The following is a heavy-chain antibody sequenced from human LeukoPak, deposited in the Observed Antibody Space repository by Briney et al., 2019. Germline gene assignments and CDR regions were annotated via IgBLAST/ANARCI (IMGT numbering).Heavy chain of an antibody. CDR3: ARGGWSLDY. V-gene: IGHV4-61*01. D-gene: IGHD2-15*01. CDR1: GGSISSSSYY. J-gene: IGHJ4*02. CDR2: IYYSGST. Sequence: SETLSLTCTVSGGSISSSSYYWSWIRQPPGKGLEWIGYIYYSGSTDYNPSLKSRVTLSVDTSKNQFSLKLSSVTAADTAVYYCARGGWSLDYWGQGTLVTVSS.